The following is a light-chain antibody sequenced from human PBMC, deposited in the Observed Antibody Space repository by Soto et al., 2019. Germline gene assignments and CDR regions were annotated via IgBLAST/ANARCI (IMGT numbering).Light chain of an antibody. CDR3: LQHNNYPPIFT. CDR1: QGISNY. CDR2: PAS. J-gene: IGKJ3*01. Sequence: DIQMTQSPSAVSASAGDRVTITCRASQGISNYLAWFQQKPGKVPKRLIYPASSLQSGVPSRFSGSGSGTEFTLTISSLQPEDFATYYCLQHNNYPPIFTFGPGTEVDIK. V-gene: IGKV1-17*03.